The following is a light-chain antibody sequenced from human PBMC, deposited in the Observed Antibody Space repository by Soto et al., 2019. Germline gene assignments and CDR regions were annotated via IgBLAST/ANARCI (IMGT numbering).Light chain of an antibody. CDR2: EVN. CDR1: SSDVGGYNY. Sequence: QSALTQPPSASGSPGQSVAISCTGTSSDVGGYNYVSWYQQHPGKAPKLMIYEVNKRPSGVPDRFSGSKSGNTASLTVSGLQAEDEADYYCQSFDSSLSPFYVFGTGTKVTVL. J-gene: IGLJ1*01. V-gene: IGLV2-8*01. CDR3: QSFDSSLSPFYV.